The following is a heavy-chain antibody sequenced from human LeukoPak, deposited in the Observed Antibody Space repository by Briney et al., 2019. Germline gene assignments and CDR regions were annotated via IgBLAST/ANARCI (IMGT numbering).Heavy chain of an antibody. D-gene: IGHD6-19*01. CDR3: AREFSSGSTNNWFDP. J-gene: IGHJ5*02. V-gene: IGHV3-33*01. Sequence: AGGSLRLSCAASGFTFSSYGMHWVRQAPGKGLEWVAVIWYDGSNKYYADSVKGRFTISRDNAKNSLYLQMNSLRAEDTAVYYCAREFSSGSTNNWFDPWGQGTLVTVSS. CDR2: IWYDGSNK. CDR1: GFTFSSYG.